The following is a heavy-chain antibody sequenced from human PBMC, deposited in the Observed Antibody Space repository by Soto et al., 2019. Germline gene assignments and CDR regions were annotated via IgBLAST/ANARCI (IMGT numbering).Heavy chain of an antibody. D-gene: IGHD4-17*01. Sequence: EVQLLESGGGLVQPGESLRLSCAASGFTFNTFAMGWVRQDPGKGLEWVSLISGSSRDTYYADSVKGRFTISRDNSKNILYLQMNSLRAMDTAIYYCARIRANDYEIDYWGQGTLVTVSS. V-gene: IGHV3-23*01. CDR3: ARIRANDYEIDY. CDR2: ISGSSRDT. CDR1: GFTFNTFA. J-gene: IGHJ4*02.